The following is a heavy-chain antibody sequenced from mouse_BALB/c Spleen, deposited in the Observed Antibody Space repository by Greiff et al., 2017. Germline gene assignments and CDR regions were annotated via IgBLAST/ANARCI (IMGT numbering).Heavy chain of an antibody. Sequence: DVMLVESGGGLVQPGGSRKLSCAASGFTFSSFGMHWVRQAPEKGLEWVAYISSGSSTIYYADTVKGRFTISRDNPKNTLFLQMTSLRSEDTAMYYCAREGYGNYWYFDVWGAGTTVTVSS. J-gene: IGHJ1*01. CDR1: GFTFSSFG. D-gene: IGHD2-10*02. V-gene: IGHV5-17*02. CDR3: AREGYGNYWYFDV. CDR2: ISSGSSTI.